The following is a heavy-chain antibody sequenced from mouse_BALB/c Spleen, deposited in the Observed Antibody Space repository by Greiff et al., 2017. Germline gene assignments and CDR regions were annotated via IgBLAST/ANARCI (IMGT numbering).Heavy chain of an antibody. V-gene: IGHV1-7*01. D-gene: IGHD2-3*01. CDR1: GYTFTSYW. J-gene: IGHJ2*01. Sequence: VQLQESGAELAKPGASVKMSCKASGYTFTSYWMHWVKQRPGQGLEWIGYINPSTGYTEYNQKFKDKATLTADKSSSTAYMQLKSLTSEDSAVYYCASGDGDYWGQGTTLTVSS. CDR2: INPSTGYT. CDR3: ASGDGDY.